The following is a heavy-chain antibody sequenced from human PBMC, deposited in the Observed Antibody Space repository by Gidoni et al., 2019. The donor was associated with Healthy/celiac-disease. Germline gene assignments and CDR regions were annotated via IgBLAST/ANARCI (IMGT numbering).Heavy chain of an antibody. J-gene: IGHJ4*02. D-gene: IGHD3-10*01. CDR2: SYI. V-gene: IGHV3-21*01. CDR3: ARAQGRGY. Sequence: SYIYYADSVKGRFTISRDNAKNSLYLQMNSLRAEDTAVYYCARAQGRGYWGQGTLVTVSS.